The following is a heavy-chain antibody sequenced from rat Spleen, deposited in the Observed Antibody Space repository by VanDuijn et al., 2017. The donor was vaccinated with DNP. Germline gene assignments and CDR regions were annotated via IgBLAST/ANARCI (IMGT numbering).Heavy chain of an antibody. CDR1: GFSLTSYN. CDR2: ISTSGSRA. J-gene: IGHJ3*01. D-gene: IGHD1-4*01. Sequence: VQLKESGPGLVQPSQTLSLTCTVAGFSLTSYNVHWFRQPPGKGLEWVATISTSGSRAYYPDSVKGRFTISRDDAKSSLYLQMNSLKSEDTATYYCARSRLPGYYPFACWGQGTLVTVSS. CDR3: ARSRLPGYYPFAC. V-gene: IGHV5-46*01.